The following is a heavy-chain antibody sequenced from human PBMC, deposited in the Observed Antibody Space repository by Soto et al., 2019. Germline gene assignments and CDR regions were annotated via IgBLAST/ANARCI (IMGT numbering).Heavy chain of an antibody. Sequence: APLKVSCKTSEYTFTDNYIYWLRQAPGQGLEXMGWXNXNXGXTXFXXXXQGRVTLTTDTSTTTAYMELRSLRLDHTAVYCCATDDMNRGRFDDWGHGTLVSVSS. CDR2: XNXNXGXT. V-gene: IGHV1-18*04. CDR1: EYTFTDNY. J-gene: IGHJ4*01. CDR3: ATDDMNRGRFDD.